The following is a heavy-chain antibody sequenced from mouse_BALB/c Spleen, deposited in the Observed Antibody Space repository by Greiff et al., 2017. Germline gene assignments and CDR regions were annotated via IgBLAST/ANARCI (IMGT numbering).Heavy chain of an antibody. J-gene: IGHJ3*01. CDR2: ISDGGSYT. CDR3: AREDYGSSYSPFAY. V-gene: IGHV5-4*02. Sequence: EVKLVESGGGLVKPGGSLKLSCAASGFTFSDYYMYWVRQTPEKRLEWVATISDGGSYTYYPDSVKGRFTISRDNAKNNLYLQMSSLKSEDTAMYYCAREDYGSSYSPFAYWGQGTLVTVSA. D-gene: IGHD1-1*01. CDR1: GFTFSDYY.